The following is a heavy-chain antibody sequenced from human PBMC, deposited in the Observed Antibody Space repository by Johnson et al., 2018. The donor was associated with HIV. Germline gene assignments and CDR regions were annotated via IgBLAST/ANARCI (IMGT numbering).Heavy chain of an antibody. V-gene: IGHV3-43*01. J-gene: IGHJ3*01. CDR1: GFTFDDYT. Sequence: VQVVESGGVVVQPGGSLRLSCAASGFTFDDYTMHWVRQAPGKGLEWVSLISWNSGSIGYADSVKGRFTISRDNAKNSLYLQMNSLRAEDTAVYFCATVWRNEGRHAFDVWGQGTMVTVSS. CDR2: ISWNSGSI. D-gene: IGHD1-1*01. CDR3: ATVWRNEGRHAFDV.